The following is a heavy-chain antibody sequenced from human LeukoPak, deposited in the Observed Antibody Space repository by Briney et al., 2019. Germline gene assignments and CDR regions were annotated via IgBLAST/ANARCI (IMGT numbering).Heavy chain of an antibody. CDR1: GGSISSGSYY. CDR2: IYTSGST. D-gene: IGHD4-17*01. CDR3: ARDRTDYGDYPGWYFAL. V-gene: IGHV4-61*02. Sequence: PSETLSLTCTVSGGSISSGSYYWRWIRQPAGKGLEWIGRIYTSGSTNYNPSLKSRVTISVDTSKNQFSLKLSSVTAADTAVFYCARDRTDYGDYPGWYFALWGRATLVTVSS. J-gene: IGHJ2*01.